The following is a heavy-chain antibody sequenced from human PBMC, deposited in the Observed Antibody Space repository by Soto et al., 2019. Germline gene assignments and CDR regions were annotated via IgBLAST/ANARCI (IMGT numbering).Heavy chain of an antibody. CDR2: VDGSGGDT. J-gene: IGHJ4*02. V-gene: IGHV3-NL1*01. D-gene: IGHD6-6*01. CDR3: ARVGSSWGFDY. CDR1: GFTFSSYG. Sequence: SGGSLRLSCAASGFTFSSYGMHWVRQAPGTGPEWVAFVDGSGGDTSYADSVKGRFTISRDNSKNTLYLQMNSLRAEDTAVYYCARVGSSWGFDYWGQGTLVTVSS.